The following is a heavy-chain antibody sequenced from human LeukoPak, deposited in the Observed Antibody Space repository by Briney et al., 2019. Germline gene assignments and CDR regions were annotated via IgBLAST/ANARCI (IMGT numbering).Heavy chain of an antibody. CDR1: GGTFSSYA. D-gene: IGHD3-22*01. J-gene: IGHJ4*02. CDR2: IIPIFGTA. Sequence: SVKVSCKASGGTFSSYAISWVRQAPGQGLEWMGGIIPIFGTANYAQKFQGRVTITTDESTSTAYMELSSLRSEDTAVYYCARFDALYYDSGGYFEDYWGQGTLVTVSS. V-gene: IGHV1-69*05. CDR3: ARFDALYYDSGGYFEDY.